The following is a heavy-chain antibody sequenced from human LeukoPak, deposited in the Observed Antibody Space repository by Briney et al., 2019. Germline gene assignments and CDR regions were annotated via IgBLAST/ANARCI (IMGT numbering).Heavy chain of an antibody. CDR1: GGSFSGYY. V-gene: IGHV4-34*01. D-gene: IGHD4-23*01. CDR3: ARGGFYGGHNWFDP. J-gene: IGHJ5*02. CDR2: INHSGST. Sequence: PSETLSLTCAVYGGSFSGYYWSWIRQPPGKGLEWIGEINHSGSTNYNPSHKSRVTISVDTSKNQFSLKLSSVTAADTAVYYCARGGFYGGHNWFDPWGQGTLVTVSS.